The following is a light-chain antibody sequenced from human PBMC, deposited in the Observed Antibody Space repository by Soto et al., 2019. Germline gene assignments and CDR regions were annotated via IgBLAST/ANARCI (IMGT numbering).Light chain of an antibody. V-gene: IGKV3-15*01. Sequence: EILMTQSPATLSVSPGERATLSCRASQNVNSNLAWYQQKPGQAPRLLIYVASTRATGIPARFSGSGSGTEFFLTISSLQSEDSAVYYCQQYNNWPSWTFGQGTKVEIK. J-gene: IGKJ1*01. CDR3: QQYNNWPSWT. CDR2: VAS. CDR1: QNVNSN.